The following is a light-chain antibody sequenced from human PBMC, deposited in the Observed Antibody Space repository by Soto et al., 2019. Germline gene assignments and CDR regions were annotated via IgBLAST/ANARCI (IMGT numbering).Light chain of an antibody. J-gene: IGKJ5*01. CDR3: QHYYDTPGS. CDR1: QIVKNRY. V-gene: IGKV3D-20*01. Sequence: TLKLSPGEIATLSCGASQIVKNRYVAWYQQKPGLAPRLLIYDASTRATGIPDRFSGSGSGTDFTLTINRLEPEDFAVYYCQHYYDTPGSLGQRTRLEI. CDR2: DAS.